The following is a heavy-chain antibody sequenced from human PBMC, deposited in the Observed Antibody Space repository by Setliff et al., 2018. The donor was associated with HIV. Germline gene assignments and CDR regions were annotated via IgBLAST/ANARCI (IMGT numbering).Heavy chain of an antibody. D-gene: IGHD2-21*01. CDR2: VTPDGGDK. J-gene: IGHJ4*02. CDR1: W. V-gene: IGHV3-7*01. Sequence: WMSWVRQTPGKGLEWVASVTPDGGDKYYANSMRGRFTISRDNGKNAVYLQMNSLTAEDTALYYCVRDLARVIAHWGQGTLVTVSS. CDR3: VRDLARVIAH.